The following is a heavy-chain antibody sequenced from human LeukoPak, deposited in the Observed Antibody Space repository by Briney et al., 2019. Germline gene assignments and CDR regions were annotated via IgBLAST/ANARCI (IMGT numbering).Heavy chain of an antibody. CDR1: GFTVSSNY. J-gene: IGHJ6*02. D-gene: IGHD3-10*01. Sequence: GGSLRLSCAASGFTVSSNYMSWVCQAPGKGLEWVSVIYSGGSTYYADSVKGRFTISRDNSKNTLYLQMNSLRAEDTAVYYCARDNLLWFGELGCMDVWGQGTTVTVSS. CDR2: IYSGGST. V-gene: IGHV3-53*01. CDR3: ARDNLLWFGELGCMDV.